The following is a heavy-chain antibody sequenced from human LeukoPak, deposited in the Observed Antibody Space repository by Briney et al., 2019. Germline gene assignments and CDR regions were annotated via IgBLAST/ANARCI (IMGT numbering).Heavy chain of an antibody. Sequence: GGSLRLSCAASGFTFSSYGMHWVRQAPGKGLEWVAFIRYDGSNKYYADSVKGRFTISRDNAKNTVYLQMNSLRAEDTAVYYCVRGGVDYWGQGTLVTVSS. J-gene: IGHJ4*02. D-gene: IGHD3-16*01. CDR1: GFTFSSYG. CDR2: IRYDGSNK. CDR3: VRGGVDY. V-gene: IGHV3-30*02.